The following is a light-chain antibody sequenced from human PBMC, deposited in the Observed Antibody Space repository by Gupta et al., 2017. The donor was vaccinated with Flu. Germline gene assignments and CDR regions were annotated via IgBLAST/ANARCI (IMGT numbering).Light chain of an antibody. Sequence: ERATLSCRASQSISTYLAWYQQKAGQPPRLLIYGASNRATGVPARFSGGGSGTDFTLTISILEPEDFAIYYCQQRSSWPRVTFGPGTKVDIK. J-gene: IGKJ3*01. CDR2: GAS. CDR3: QQRSSWPRVT. V-gene: IGKV3-11*01. CDR1: QSISTY.